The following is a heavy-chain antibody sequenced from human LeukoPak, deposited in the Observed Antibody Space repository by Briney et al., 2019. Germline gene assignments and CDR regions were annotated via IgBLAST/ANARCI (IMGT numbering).Heavy chain of an antibody. V-gene: IGHV1-46*01. J-gene: IGHJ4*02. Sequence: EASVKVSCKASGYTFTSNYMLWVRQAPGQGLEWMGIINPSGGSTSYAQKFQGRVTMTRDTSTSTVYMESSSLSSEDTAVYYCARVGGNYPINWGQGSLVTVSA. D-gene: IGHD1-26*01. CDR1: GYTFTSNY. CDR2: INPSGGST. CDR3: ARVGGNYPIN.